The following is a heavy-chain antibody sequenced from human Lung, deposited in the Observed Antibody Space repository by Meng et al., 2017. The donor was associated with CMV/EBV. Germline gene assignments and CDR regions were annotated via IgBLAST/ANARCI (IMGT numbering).Heavy chain of an antibody. CDR3: ASFPPPGKQWLVTDY. D-gene: IGHD6-19*01. Sequence: QESGPSRAKPTGSLSLTCAVSGCSISSSNWVSGVRQPPGKGLEWIGESYHSGRTNYNPSLKSRVTISVDKSKNQSSLKLSSVTAAYTAVYYCASFPPPGKQWLVTDYWGQGTLVTVSS. CDR2: SYHSGRT. V-gene: IGHV4-4*02. J-gene: IGHJ4*02. CDR1: GCSISSSNW.